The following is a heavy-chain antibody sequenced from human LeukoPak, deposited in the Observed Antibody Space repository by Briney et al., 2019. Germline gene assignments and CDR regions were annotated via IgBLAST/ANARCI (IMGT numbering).Heavy chain of an antibody. Sequence: GGSLRLSCVVSGFTFSSYGLHWVRQAPGKGLEWVAVVRFDGNKNSYADSVRGRFIISTDNSKTTLHLAMNSLRTEDTAVYYCAKEFSPFDSSGYYGFFQHWGQGTLVTVSS. CDR3: AKEFSPFDSSGYYGFFQH. J-gene: IGHJ1*01. CDR1: GFTFSSYG. D-gene: IGHD3-22*01. V-gene: IGHV3-30*02. CDR2: VRFDGNKN.